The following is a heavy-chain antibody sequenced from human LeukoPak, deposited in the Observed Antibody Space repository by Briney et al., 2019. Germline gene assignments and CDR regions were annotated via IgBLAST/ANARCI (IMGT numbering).Heavy chain of an antibody. CDR3: ARDVRTAAADPGHDAFDI. CDR1: GFTVSSNY. V-gene: IGHV3-66*03. Sequence: PGGSLRLSCAASGFTVSSNYMSWVRQAPGKGLEWVSVIYSSGSYADSVKGRFTISRDSSKNTLYLQMNSLRAEDTAVYYCARDVRTAAADPGHDAFDIWGQGTMVTVSS. D-gene: IGHD6-13*01. J-gene: IGHJ3*02. CDR2: IYSSG.